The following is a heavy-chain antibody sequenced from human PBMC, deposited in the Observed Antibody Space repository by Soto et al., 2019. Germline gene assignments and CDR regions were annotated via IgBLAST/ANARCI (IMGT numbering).Heavy chain of an antibody. V-gene: IGHV3-23*01. CDR2: SSGSGGST. CDR3: AKDVGNCTRGVCPPFDH. Sequence: GGSLRLSCAASGFTFSSFAVSWVRQVPGKGLEWVSTSSGSGGSTYYADSAKGRFTISRDNSENTLYLQMNSLRAEDTALYYCAKDVGNCTRGVCPPFDHWGQGTLVTVSS. D-gene: IGHD2-8*01. J-gene: IGHJ4*02. CDR1: GFTFSSFA.